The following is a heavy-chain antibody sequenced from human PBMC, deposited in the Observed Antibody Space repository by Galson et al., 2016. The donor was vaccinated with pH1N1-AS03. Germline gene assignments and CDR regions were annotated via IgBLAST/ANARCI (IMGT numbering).Heavy chain of an antibody. CDR3: ARGSRGVGAIEVGFDP. J-gene: IGHJ5*02. D-gene: IGHD1-26*01. CDR1: GFVFSDYA. CDR2: ISYDGSTK. Sequence: SLRLSCAASGFVFSDYAMHWVRQAPGRGLEWVAVISYDGSTKYYADSVKGRFTISRDNSKNTLYLQMNSLRAEDTAVYYCARGSRGVGAIEVGFDPWGQGTLVTVSS. V-gene: IGHV3-30*07.